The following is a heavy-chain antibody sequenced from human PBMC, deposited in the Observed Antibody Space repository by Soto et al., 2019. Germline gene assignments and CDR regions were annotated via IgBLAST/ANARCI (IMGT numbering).Heavy chain of an antibody. CDR3: ARAHYGDYGYGMDV. Sequence: QLQLQESGSGLVQPSQTLSLTCAVSGGSISSGGYSWTWIRQPPGKGLEWIGYIYHSGSAYYNPSLKGRATISVDRSKNQFSLKLSSVTAADTAVYYCARAHYGDYGYGMDVWGQGTTVTVSS. CDR1: GGSISSGGYS. V-gene: IGHV4-30-2*01. J-gene: IGHJ6*02. D-gene: IGHD4-17*01. CDR2: IYHSGSA.